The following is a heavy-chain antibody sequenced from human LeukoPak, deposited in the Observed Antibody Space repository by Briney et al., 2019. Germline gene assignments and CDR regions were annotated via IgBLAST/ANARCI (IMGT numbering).Heavy chain of an antibody. V-gene: IGHV3-23*01. Sequence: GGSLRLSCTASGFTFGDYALSWVRQAPGKGLKWVSGISSGGSTYYADSVKGQFTISRDSSKNTLYLQMNSLRAEDTAVYYCAKDTYSTSPYYFDYWGQGTLVTVSS. D-gene: IGHD1-26*01. CDR3: AKDTYSTSPYYFDY. J-gene: IGHJ4*02. CDR1: GFTFGDYA. CDR2: ISSGGST.